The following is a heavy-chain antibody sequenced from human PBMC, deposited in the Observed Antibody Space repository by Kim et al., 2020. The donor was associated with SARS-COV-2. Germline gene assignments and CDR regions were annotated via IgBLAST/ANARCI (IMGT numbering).Heavy chain of an antibody. V-gene: IGHV3-48*04. CDR2: SSTI. Sequence: SSTIYYADSVKGRFTISRDNAKNSLYLQMNSLRAEDTAVYYCASHGATVYWGQGTLVTVSS. CDR3: ASHGATVY. J-gene: IGHJ4*02. D-gene: IGHD1-26*01.